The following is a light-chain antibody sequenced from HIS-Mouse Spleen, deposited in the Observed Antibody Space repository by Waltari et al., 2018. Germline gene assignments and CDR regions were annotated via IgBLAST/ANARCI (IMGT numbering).Light chain of an antibody. Sequence: QSALTQPASVSGSPGQSLTISCTGTSSDVGGYNYVSWYQQHPGKAPKLIIYDVSNRPSGVSNRFSGSKSGNTASLTISGLQAEDEADYYCSSYTSSSTWVFGGGTKLTVL. CDR3: SSYTSSSTWV. CDR1: SSDVGGYNY. CDR2: DVS. V-gene: IGLV2-14*03. J-gene: IGLJ3*02.